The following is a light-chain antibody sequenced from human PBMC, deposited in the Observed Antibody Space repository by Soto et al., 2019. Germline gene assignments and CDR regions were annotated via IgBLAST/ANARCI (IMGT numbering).Light chain of an antibody. J-gene: IGKJ1*01. CDR2: EAS. Sequence: DIQMTQSPSSLSASVGDRVTITCRASQSISHWLAWYRQKAGKAPDLLIYEASSIESGVPSRFSGSGSGTDFTLTISGLQPDDFATYYCQQYITFPWTFGQGTKVDIK. CDR1: QSISHW. V-gene: IGKV1-5*03. CDR3: QQYITFPWT.